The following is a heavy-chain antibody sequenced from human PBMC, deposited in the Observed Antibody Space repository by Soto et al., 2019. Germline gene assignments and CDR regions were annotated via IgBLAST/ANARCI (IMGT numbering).Heavy chain of an antibody. V-gene: IGHV3-23*01. CDR2: IGGGSGST. CDR3: ARLMHITSWSYVDS. Sequence: EVQLLESGGGLVQPGGSLRLSCAASGFTFTNYALSWVRQAPGKGLEWVSTIGGGSGSTSYADSVKGRFSISRENSKNTLYWQMRSPRAEATAIYYCARLMHITSWSYVDSWGQGTLVTVPS. J-gene: IGHJ4*02. CDR1: GFTFTNYA. D-gene: IGHD6-13*01.